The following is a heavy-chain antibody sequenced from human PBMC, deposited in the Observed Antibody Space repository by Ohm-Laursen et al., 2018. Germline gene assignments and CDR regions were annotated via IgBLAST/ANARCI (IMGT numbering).Heavy chain of an antibody. Sequence: GSLRLSCSASGFTFNAYWMHWVRQAPGKGLEWVSRTKGDGSSTFYADSVKGRFTLSRDNARISLDLQMNSLRVEDTALYYCAKDLLAAPDYYGMDVWGQGTTVTVSS. J-gene: IGHJ6*02. V-gene: IGHV3-74*01. D-gene: IGHD6-13*01. CDR1: GFTFNAYW. CDR3: AKDLLAAPDYYGMDV. CDR2: TKGDGSST.